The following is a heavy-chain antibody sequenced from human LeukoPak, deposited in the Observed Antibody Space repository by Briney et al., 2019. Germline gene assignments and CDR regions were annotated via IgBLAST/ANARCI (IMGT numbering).Heavy chain of an antibody. D-gene: IGHD6-13*01. V-gene: IGHV4-39*01. CDR3: ARVDSSSWTCFDY. Sequence: SETLSLTCTVSGGSISSSSYYWGWIRQPPGKGLEWIGSIYYSGSTYYNPSLKSRVTISVDTSKNQFSLKLSSVTAADTAVYYCARVDSSSWTCFDYWGQGTLVTVSS. CDR1: GGSISSSSYY. CDR2: IYYSGST. J-gene: IGHJ4*02.